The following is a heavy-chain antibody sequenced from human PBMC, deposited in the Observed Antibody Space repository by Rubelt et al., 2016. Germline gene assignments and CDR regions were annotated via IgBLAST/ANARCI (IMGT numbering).Heavy chain of an antibody. CDR2: FDPEDGET. CDR1: GYTLTELS. J-gene: IGHJ4*02. V-gene: IGHV1-24*01. D-gene: IGHD3-10*01. CDR3: ATRSLWFGEIDRYFDY. Sequence: QVQLVQSGAEVKKPGASVKVSCKVSGYTLTELSMHWVRQAPGQGLEWMGGFDPEDGETIYAQKFQGRVTMTEDKSTETAYMELSSLRSEDTAVYYCATRSLWFGEIDRYFDYWGQGTLVTVSS.